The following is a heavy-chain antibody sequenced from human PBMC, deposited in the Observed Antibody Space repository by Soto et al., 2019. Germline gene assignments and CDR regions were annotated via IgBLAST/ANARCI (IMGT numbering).Heavy chain of an antibody. J-gene: IGHJ5*02. V-gene: IGHV3-21*01. CDR1: GFTFSSYS. CDR2: ISSSSSYI. CDR3: ARTDSGDFWSGYYLESWFDP. D-gene: IGHD3-3*01. Sequence: GGSLRLSCAASGFTFSSYSMNWVRQAPGKGLEWVSSISSSSSYIYYADSVKGRFTISRDNAKNSLYLQMNSLRAEDTAVYYCARTDSGDFWSGYYLESWFDPWGQGTLVTVSS.